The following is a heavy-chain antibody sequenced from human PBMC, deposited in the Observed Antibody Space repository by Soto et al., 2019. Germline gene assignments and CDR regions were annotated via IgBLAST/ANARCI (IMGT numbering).Heavy chain of an antibody. Sequence: EVQLVESGGGLVQPGGSLRLSCAASGFTFSSYSMNWVRQAPGKGLEWVSYISSSSSTIYYADSVKGRFTISRDNAKNSLYLQMNSLRDEDTAVYYCARHESRLEYYGMDVWGQGTTVTVSS. J-gene: IGHJ6*02. CDR2: ISSSSSTI. CDR1: GFTFSSYS. CDR3: ARHESRLEYYGMDV. D-gene: IGHD1-1*01. V-gene: IGHV3-48*02.